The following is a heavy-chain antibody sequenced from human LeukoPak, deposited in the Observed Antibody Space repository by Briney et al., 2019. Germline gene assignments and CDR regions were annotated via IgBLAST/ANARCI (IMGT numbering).Heavy chain of an antibody. Sequence: GGSLRLSCAASGFTFSRYWISWVRQAPGKGLEWVANIKQDGSEKDYVDSVKGRFTISRDNAKNSLYLQMNSLRAEDTAVYYCARGGGYCTNGVCYVSYSFDYWGQGTLVTVYS. CDR3: ARGGGYCTNGVCYVSYSFDY. V-gene: IGHV3-7*01. CDR2: IKQDGSEK. CDR1: GFTFSRYW. D-gene: IGHD2-8*01. J-gene: IGHJ4*02.